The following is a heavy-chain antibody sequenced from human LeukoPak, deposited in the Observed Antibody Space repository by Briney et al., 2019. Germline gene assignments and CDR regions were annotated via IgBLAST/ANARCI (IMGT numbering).Heavy chain of an antibody. J-gene: IGHJ4*02. CDR2: INWNGGST. D-gene: IGHD3-9*01. CDR1: GFTFSSYA. V-gene: IGHV3-20*01. CDR3: ARSGYYYFDY. Sequence: PGGSLRLSCAASGFTFSSYAMSWVRQAPGKGLEWVSGINWNGGSTGYADSVKGRFTISRDNAKNSLYLQMNSLRAEDTALYHCARSGYYYFDYWGQGTLVTVSS.